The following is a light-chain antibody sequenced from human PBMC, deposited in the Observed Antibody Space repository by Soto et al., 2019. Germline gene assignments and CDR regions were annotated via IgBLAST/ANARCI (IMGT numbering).Light chain of an antibody. J-gene: IGKJ1*01. Sequence: LSPDTVSLKTGESATLSCRAGQNIYYNVAWYQHRPGQAPRLLIYRASTRASGVPARFSGSGSGTEFTLTISSLQSEDFAVYTCLQYHNLWAFGQ. CDR3: LQYHNLWA. CDR2: RAS. CDR1: QNIYYN. V-gene: IGKV3-15*01.